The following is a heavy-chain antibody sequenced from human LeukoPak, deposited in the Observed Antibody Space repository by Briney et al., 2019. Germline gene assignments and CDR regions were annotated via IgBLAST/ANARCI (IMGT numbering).Heavy chain of an antibody. CDR3: ARASTIFGHFAY. CDR2: IYYSGST. D-gene: IGHD3-3*01. Sequence: SETLSLTCAISGGSISGTPYCWGWIRQPPGKGLEWIGSIYYSGSTYYNPSLKSRLTISVDTSKNQFSLKLSSVTAADTAVYYCARASTIFGHFAYWGRGTLVTVSS. V-gene: IGHV4-39*07. CDR1: GGSISGTPYC. J-gene: IGHJ4*02.